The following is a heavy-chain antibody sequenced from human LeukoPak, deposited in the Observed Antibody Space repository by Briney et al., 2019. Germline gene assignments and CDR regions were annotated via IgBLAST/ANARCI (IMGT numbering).Heavy chain of an antibody. D-gene: IGHD2-15*01. J-gene: IGHJ6*02. CDR3: ARDIVVVVAAKPLYGMDV. CDR2: IYYSGST. Sequence: SETLSLTCTVSGGSISSSSYYWGWIRQPPGKGLEWIGNIYYSGSTYYNPSLKSRVTISVDTSKNQFSLKLSSVTAADTAVYYCARDIVVVVAAKPLYGMDVWGQGTTVTVSS. CDR1: GGSISSSSYY. V-gene: IGHV4-39*07.